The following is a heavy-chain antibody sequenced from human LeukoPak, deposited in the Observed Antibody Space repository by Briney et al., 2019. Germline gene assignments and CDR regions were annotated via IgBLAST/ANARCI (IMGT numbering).Heavy chain of an antibody. D-gene: IGHD1-26*01. CDR1: GFTVSSNY. J-gene: IGHJ4*02. CDR2: IYSGGST. V-gene: IGHV3-53*01. CDR3: ASSIVGATTDFDY. Sequence: HPGGSLRLSCANSGFTVSSNYMSWVRQAPGKGLEWVSVIYSGGSTYYADSVKGRFTISRDNSKNTLYLQMNSLRAEDTAVYYCASSIVGATTDFDYWGQGTLVTVSS.